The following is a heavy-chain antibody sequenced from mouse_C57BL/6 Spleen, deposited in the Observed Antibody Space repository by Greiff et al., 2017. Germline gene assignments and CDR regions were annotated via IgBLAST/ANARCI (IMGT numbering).Heavy chain of an antibody. CDR3: ARSLLLRYPFDY. Sequence: QVQLKESGAELVKPGASVKISCKASGYAFSSYWMNWVKQRPGKGLEWIGQIYPGDGDTNYNGKFKGKATLTADKSSSTAYMQLSSLTSGDSAVYFCARSLLLRYPFDYWGQGTTLTVSS. D-gene: IGHD1-1*01. J-gene: IGHJ2*01. CDR1: GYAFSSYW. V-gene: IGHV1-80*01. CDR2: IYPGDGDT.